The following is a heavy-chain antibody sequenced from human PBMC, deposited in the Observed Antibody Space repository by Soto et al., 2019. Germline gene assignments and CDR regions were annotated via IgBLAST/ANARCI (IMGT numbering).Heavy chain of an antibody. CDR2: IYSGGST. CDR3: ARAGDFWSDYPFDY. J-gene: IGHJ4*02. CDR1: GFTVRSNY. D-gene: IGHD3-3*01. V-gene: IGHV3-66*01. Sequence: GGSLRLSCAASGFTVRSNYMSWVRQAPGKGLEWVSGIYSGGSTYYADSVKDRFTISRDNSKNTGYLQINSLGAEETAVYYCARAGDFWSDYPFDYWGQGTLVTVSS.